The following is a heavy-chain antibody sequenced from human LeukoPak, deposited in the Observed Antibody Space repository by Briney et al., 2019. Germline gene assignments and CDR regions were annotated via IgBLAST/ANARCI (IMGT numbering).Heavy chain of an antibody. V-gene: IGHV4-59*01. CDR1: GGSISSYY. J-gene: IGHJ1*01. Sequence: PSETLSLTCTVSGGSISSYYWSWTRQPPGKGLEWIGYIYYSGNTNYNPSLKSRVSISVDTSQNQFSLKLSSVTAAGTAVYYCAREAAYSSGWYGYFRHWGQGTLVTVSS. D-gene: IGHD6-19*01. CDR3: AREAAYSSGWYGYFRH. CDR2: IYYSGNT.